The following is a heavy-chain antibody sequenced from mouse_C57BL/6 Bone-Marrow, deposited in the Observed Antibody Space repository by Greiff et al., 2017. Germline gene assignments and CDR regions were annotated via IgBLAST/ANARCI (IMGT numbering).Heavy chain of an antibody. CDR3: ARHEDEAWFAY. V-gene: IGHV1-62-2*01. J-gene: IGHJ3*01. CDR1: GYTFTEYT. CDR2: FYPGSGSI. Sequence: PLPQSGAALVPPWASVPLSCKASGYTFTEYTIHWVKQRSGQGLEWIGWFYPGSGSIKYNEKFKDKATLTADKSSSTVYMELSRLTSEDSAVYFCARHEDEAWFAYWGQGTLVTVSA.